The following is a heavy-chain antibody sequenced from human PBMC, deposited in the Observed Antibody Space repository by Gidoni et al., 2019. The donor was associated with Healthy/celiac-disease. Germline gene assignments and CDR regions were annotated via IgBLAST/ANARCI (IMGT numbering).Heavy chain of an antibody. CDR3: AREKDTAMDRPPFDY. J-gene: IGHJ4*02. CDR2: INSDGSST. D-gene: IGHD5-18*01. CDR1: GFTFSSYW. Sequence: EVQLVESGGGLVQPGGSLRLSCAASGFTFSSYWMHWVRKAPGKGLVWVSRINSDGSSTSYADSVKGRFTISRDNAKNTLYLQMNSLRAEDTAVYYCAREKDTAMDRPPFDYWGQGTLVTVSS. V-gene: IGHV3-74*01.